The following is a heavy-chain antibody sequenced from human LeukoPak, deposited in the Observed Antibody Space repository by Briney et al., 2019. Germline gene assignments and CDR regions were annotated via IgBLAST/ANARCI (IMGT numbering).Heavy chain of an antibody. V-gene: IGHV3-48*04. Sequence: GGSLRLSCAASGFSFSRYGVKWVRQAPGKGLEWLSYIRSSDSTTYYADSVKGRFTISRDNAKNSLYLQMDSLRVEDTAVYYCARDEDTSALSEYWGQGTLVTVSS. J-gene: IGHJ4*02. CDR2: IRSSDSTT. CDR3: ARDEDTSALSEY. D-gene: IGHD2/OR15-2a*01. CDR1: GFSFSRYG.